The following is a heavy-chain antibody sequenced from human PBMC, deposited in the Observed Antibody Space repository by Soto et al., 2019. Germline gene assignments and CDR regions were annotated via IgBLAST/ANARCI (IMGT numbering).Heavy chain of an antibody. CDR3: AKANPSGYDRPTWYYYYMDG. D-gene: IGHD5-12*01. CDR1: GGTFSSYT. Sequence: GASVKVSCKASGGTFSSYTISWVRQAPGQGLEWMGRIIPILGIANYAQKFQGRVTITADKSTSTAYMELSSLRSEDTAVYYCAKANPSGYDRPTWYYYYMDGWGKGTTVTVSS. V-gene: IGHV1-69*02. J-gene: IGHJ6*03. CDR2: IIPILGIA.